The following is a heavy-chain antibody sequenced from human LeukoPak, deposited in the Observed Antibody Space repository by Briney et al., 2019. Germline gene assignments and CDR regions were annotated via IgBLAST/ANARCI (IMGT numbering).Heavy chain of an antibody. CDR3: ARDSATCTNGVCYYYFDY. Sequence: PSETLSLTCTVSGGSISSYYWSWIRQPAGKGLEWIGRTYTSGSTNYNPSLKSRVTMSVDTSKNQFSLKRSSVIAADTAVYYCARDSATCTNGVCYYYFDYWGQGTLVTVSS. D-gene: IGHD2-8*01. CDR1: GGSISSYY. CDR2: TYTSGST. J-gene: IGHJ4*02. V-gene: IGHV4-4*07.